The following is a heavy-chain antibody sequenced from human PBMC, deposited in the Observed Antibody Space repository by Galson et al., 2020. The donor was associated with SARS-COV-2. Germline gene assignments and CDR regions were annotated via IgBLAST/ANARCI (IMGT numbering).Heavy chain of an antibody. CDR1: GDSITSRSD. J-gene: IGHJ4*02. V-gene: IGHV4-38-2*02. Sequence: ASETLSLTCIVSGDSITSRSDWGWIRQHPGKGLEWVGFLYNSGRVYYSPSLQSRVRISVDRSKNQFSLEMTSVTAADTALYFCGRKVVGSANYDFWGQGILVTVAS. D-gene: IGHD3-10*01. CDR3: GRKVVGSANYDF. CDR2: LYNSGRV.